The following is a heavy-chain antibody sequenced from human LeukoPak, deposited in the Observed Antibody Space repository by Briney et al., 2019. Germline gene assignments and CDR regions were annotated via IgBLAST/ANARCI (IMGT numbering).Heavy chain of an antibody. CDR2: IKQDGSEK. J-gene: IGHJ4*02. CDR3: ATTGYSSSWYYFDF. CDR1: GFTFSSYW. D-gene: IGHD6-13*01. Sequence: AGGSLRLSCAASGFTFSSYWMSWVRQAPGKGLEWVANIKQDGSEKYYVDSVKGRFTISRDNAKNSLYLQMNSLRAEDTAVYYCATTGYSSSWYYFDFWGQGTLVTVSS. V-gene: IGHV3-7*01.